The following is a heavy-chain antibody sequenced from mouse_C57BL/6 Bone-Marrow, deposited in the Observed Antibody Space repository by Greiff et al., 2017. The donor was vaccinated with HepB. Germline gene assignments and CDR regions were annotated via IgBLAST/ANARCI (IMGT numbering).Heavy chain of an antibody. CDR3: ARSGYFDV. CDR1: GYTFTDYY. Sequence: EVKLQQSGPELVKPGASVKISCKASGYTFTDYYMNWVKQSHGKSLEWIGDINPNNGGTSYNQKFKGKATLTVDKSSSTAYMELRSLTSEDSAVYYCARSGYFDVWGTGTTVTVSS. J-gene: IGHJ1*03. V-gene: IGHV1-26*01. CDR2: INPNNGGT.